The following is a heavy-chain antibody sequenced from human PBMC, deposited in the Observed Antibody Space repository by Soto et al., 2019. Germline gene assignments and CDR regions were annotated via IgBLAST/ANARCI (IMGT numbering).Heavy chain of an antibody. Sequence: PGGSLRLSCAASGFTFSSYWMNWVRQAPGKGLEWVANINQDGNEDNLLDSVKGRFTISRDNAKNSLFLQMNSLRVDNTAVYYCARTGDGHHDFLDYWGQGALVTVSS. V-gene: IGHV3-7*01. J-gene: IGHJ4*02. CDR3: ARTGDGHHDFLDY. CDR2: INQDGNED. CDR1: GFTFSSYW. D-gene: IGHD1-1*01.